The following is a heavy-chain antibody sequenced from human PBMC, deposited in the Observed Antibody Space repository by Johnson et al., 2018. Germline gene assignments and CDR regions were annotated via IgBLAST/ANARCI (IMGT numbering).Heavy chain of an antibody. V-gene: IGHV3-49*03. CDR2: IRSKAYGGTT. D-gene: IGHD4-23*01. J-gene: IGHJ3*02. CDR1: GFTFGDYA. CDR3: TRITTPYGGTSDVFDI. Sequence: VQLVQSGGGLVQPGRSLRLSCTASGFTFGDYAMSWFRQAPGKGLEWVGFIRSKAYGGTTEYAACVNGRFTISRDDSKSTAYLQMKRLKTEDTAVYSCTRITTPYGGTSDVFDIWGQGTRVTVAS.